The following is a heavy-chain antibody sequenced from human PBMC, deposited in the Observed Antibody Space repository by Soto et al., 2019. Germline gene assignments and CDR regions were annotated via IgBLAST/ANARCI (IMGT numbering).Heavy chain of an antibody. Sequence: QITLKESGPTRVKPTQTLALTCTFSGFSLTTSGVGVGWIRKTPGKALEWLAVIYWDDDKRYSPSLKSRLTITKDTYKNQVVLTMAYMDPVDTATYFCAHRGYMYGNWDHGYFDYWGQGTLVTVSS. CDR2: IYWDDDK. CDR1: GFSLTTSGVG. D-gene: IGHD5-18*01. J-gene: IGHJ4*02. CDR3: AHRGYMYGNWDHGYFDY. V-gene: IGHV2-5*02.